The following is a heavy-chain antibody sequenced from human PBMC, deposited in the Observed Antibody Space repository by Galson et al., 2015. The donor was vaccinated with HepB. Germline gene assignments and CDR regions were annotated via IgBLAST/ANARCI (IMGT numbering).Heavy chain of an antibody. D-gene: IGHD2-15*01. CDR1: GFTFSSYA. J-gene: IGHJ5*02. V-gene: IGHV3-30*04. CDR3: AKDLRTLTRLDP. Sequence: SLRLSCAASGFTFSSYAMHWVRQAPGKGLEWVAVISYDGSNKYYADSVKGRFTISRDNSKNTLYLQMNSLRAEDTAVYYCAKDLRTLTRLDPWGQGTLVTVSS. CDR2: ISYDGSNK.